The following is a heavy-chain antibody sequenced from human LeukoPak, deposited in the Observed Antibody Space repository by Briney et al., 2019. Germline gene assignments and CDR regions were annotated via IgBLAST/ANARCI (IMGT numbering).Heavy chain of an antibody. CDR3: ARSGSYSFWFDP. J-gene: IGHJ5*02. V-gene: IGHV4-39*01. CDR2: IYYSGIT. Sequence: GSLRLSCAASGFTFSSYEMNWVRQPPGKGLEWIGSIYYSGITYYNPSLKSRVTISVDTSKNQFSLKLSSVTAADTAVYYCARSGSYSFWFDPWGQGTLVTVSS. CDR1: GFTFSSYE. D-gene: IGHD1-26*01.